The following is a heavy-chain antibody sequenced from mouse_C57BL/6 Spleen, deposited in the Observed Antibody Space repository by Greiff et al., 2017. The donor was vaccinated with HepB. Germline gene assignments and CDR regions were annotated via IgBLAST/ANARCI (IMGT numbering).Heavy chain of an antibody. CDR2: ISSGSSTI. J-gene: IGHJ3*01. Sequence: DVMLVESGGGLVKPGGSLKLSCAASGFTFSDYGMHWVRQAPEKGLEWVAYISSGSSTIYYADTVKGRFTISRDNAKNTLFLQMTSLRSEDTAMYYCARKEDDYDVFAYWGQGTLVTVSA. CDR3: ARKEDDYDVFAY. D-gene: IGHD2-4*01. V-gene: IGHV5-17*01. CDR1: GFTFSDYG.